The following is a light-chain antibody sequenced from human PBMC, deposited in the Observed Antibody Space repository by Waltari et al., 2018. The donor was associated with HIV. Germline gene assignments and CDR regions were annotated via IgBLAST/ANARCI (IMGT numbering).Light chain of an antibody. CDR3: QAWGSSTVV. V-gene: IGLV3-1*01. J-gene: IGLJ2*01. CDR1: KLGDKY. Sequence: VSPGQTASITCSGDKLGDKYACWYQQKTGQAPVLVIYQDSKRPSGIPERFSGSNSGNTATLTISGTQAMDEAYYYCQAWGSSTVVFGGGTKLTVL. CDR2: QDS.